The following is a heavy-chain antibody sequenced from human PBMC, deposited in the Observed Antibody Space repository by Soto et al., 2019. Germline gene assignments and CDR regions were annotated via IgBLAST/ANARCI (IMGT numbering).Heavy chain of an antibody. J-gene: IGHJ4*02. CDR1: GYTFTGYY. V-gene: IGHV1-2*02. D-gene: IGHD1-1*01. CDR3: ARILDAWDGSDY. CDR2: INPNSGGT. Sequence: GASVKVSCKASGYTFTGYYMHWVRQAPGQGLEWMGWINPNSGGTNYAQKFQGRVTMTRDTSISTAYMELSRLRSDDTAVYYCARILDAWDGSDYWGQETLVTVSS.